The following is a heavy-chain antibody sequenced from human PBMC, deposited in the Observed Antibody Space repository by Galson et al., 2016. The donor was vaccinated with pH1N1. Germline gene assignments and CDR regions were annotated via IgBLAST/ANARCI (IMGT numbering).Heavy chain of an antibody. J-gene: IGHJ5*02. Sequence: SLTCTVSGASISTGDYYWSWLRQSPGKGLEWIGDIYESGITHYSSALKSRLSISVDTSKNQFSLKLTSVTAADTAVYYCARERRIRDLGVGNRFDPWGQGTLVTVSS. CDR3: ARERRIRDLGVGNRFDP. V-gene: IGHV4-30-4*01. D-gene: IGHD3-16*01. CDR2: IYESGIT. CDR1: GASISTGDYY.